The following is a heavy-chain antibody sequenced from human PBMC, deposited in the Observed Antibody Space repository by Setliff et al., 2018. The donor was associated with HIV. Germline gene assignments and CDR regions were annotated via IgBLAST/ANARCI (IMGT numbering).Heavy chain of an antibody. CDR2: IGAKNDNT. Sequence: ASVKVSCKASGYTFTNYGITWVRQAPGHGLEWMGWIGAKNDNTNYARQFQGRVTMTTDTSTNTVYMELRSLTSDDTAVYFCAKAHWDPLSPDYWGQGTLVTVSS. CDR3: AKAHWDPLSPDY. V-gene: IGHV1-18*01. CDR1: GYTFTNYG. J-gene: IGHJ4*02. D-gene: IGHD1-26*01.